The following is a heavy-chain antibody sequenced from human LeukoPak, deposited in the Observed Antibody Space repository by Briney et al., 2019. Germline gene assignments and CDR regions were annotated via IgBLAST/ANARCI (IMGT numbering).Heavy chain of an antibody. D-gene: IGHD1-14*01. CDR3: ARDGNPWNLDV. J-gene: IGHJ2*01. Sequence: SETLSLTCTVSGGSISSYYWTWIRQPPGKALEWSGYIYYSGRTSYNPSLKSRVTMSVDTSKNQFSLKLSSVTAADTAVYYCARDGNPWNLDVWGRGTLVTVSS. CDR2: IYYSGRT. CDR1: GGSISSYY. V-gene: IGHV4-59*01.